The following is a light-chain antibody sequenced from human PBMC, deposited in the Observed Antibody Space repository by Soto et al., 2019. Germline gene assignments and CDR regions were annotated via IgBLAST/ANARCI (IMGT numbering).Light chain of an antibody. CDR1: QSVSSSY. Sequence: EMVLSQSPATLYMSQGERATLSCRASQSVSSSYLAWYQQKPGQAPRLLIYGASSRATGIPDRFSGSGSGTDFTLTISILEPEDFAVYYCQQYGSSPATFGQGTKVYIK. CDR2: GAS. J-gene: IGKJ1*01. CDR3: QQYGSSPAT. V-gene: IGKV3-20*01.